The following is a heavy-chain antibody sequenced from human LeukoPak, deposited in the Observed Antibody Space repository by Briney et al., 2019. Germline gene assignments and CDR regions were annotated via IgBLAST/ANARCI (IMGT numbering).Heavy chain of an antibody. CDR2: MNPESGNT. J-gene: IGHJ2*01. CDR3: VRGRKISGSDFYCYFDL. D-gene: IGHD5-12*01. V-gene: IGHV1-8*03. CDR1: GYTFTDYD. Sequence: GASVKVSCKASGYTFTDYDINWVRQATGQGLEFMGWMNPESGNTGYAQKFQGRVTITRSTSINTVYMELSSLRSEDTAVYYCVRGRKISGSDFYCYFDLWGRGTLVTVSS.